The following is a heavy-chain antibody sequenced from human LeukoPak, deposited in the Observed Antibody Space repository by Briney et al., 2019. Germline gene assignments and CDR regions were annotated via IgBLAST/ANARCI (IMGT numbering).Heavy chain of an antibody. J-gene: IGHJ3*02. V-gene: IGHV4-31*03. CDR3: ARVGVSEFGDPSGAFDI. D-gene: IGHD3-10*01. CDR2: IYYSGST. Sequence: PSGTLSLTCTVSGGSISSGGYYWSWIRQHPGKGLEWIGYIYYSGSTYYNPSLKSRVTISVDTSKNQFSLKLSSVTAADTAVYYCARVGVSEFGDPSGAFDIWGQGTMVTVSS. CDR1: GGSISSGGYY.